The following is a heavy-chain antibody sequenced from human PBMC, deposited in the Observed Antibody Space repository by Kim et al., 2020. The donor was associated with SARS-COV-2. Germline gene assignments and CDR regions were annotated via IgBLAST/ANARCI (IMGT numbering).Heavy chain of an antibody. D-gene: IGHD1-7*01. Sequence: YNPSLKNRVTMSIDTSKNQFSLKVTSVTAADTAVYYCARGLYNWNYGFDYWGQGALVTVSS. J-gene: IGHJ4*02. V-gene: IGHV4-4*07. CDR3: ARGLYNWNYGFDY.